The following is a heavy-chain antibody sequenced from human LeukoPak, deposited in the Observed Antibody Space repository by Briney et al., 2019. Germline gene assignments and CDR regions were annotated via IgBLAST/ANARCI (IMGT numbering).Heavy chain of an antibody. J-gene: IGHJ4*02. CDR3: ARDGRYCSSTSCYTGAYFDY. CDR2: IYHSGST. V-gene: IGHV4-38-2*02. D-gene: IGHD2-2*02. Sequence: KPSETLSLTCAVSGYSISSGYYWGWIRQPPGKGLEWIGSIYHSGSTYYNPSLKSRVTISVDTSKNQFSLKLSSVTAADTAVYYCARDGRYCSSTSCYTGAYFDYWGQGTLVTVSS. CDR1: GYSISSGYY.